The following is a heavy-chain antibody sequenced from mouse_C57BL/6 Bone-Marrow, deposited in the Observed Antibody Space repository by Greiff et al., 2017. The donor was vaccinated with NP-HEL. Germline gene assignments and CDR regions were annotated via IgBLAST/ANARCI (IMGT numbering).Heavy chain of an antibody. D-gene: IGHD2-1*01. CDR2: ISSGGDYI. CDR3: TRIYYGILFDY. V-gene: IGHV5-9-1*02. Sequence: DVMLVESGEGLVKPGGSLKLSCAASGFTFSSYALSWVRQTPEKRLEWVAYISSGGDYIYSADTVTGRFTISRDHARNTLYLQMSSLKSEDTAMYYCTRIYYGILFDYWGQGTTLTVSS. J-gene: IGHJ2*01. CDR1: GFTFSSYA.